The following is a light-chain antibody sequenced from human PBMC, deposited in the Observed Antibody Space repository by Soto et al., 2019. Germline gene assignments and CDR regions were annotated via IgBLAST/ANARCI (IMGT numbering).Light chain of an antibody. V-gene: IGKV1-9*01. CDR2: AAS. CDR3: QQLNSYGVT. CDR1: QGISSY. J-gene: IGKJ3*01. Sequence: DIQLTQSPSFLSASVGDRVTITCRASQGISSYLAWYQQKPGKAPKLLIYAASTLQSGFPSRFSGSGSGTEFTLTISSLQPEDFATYYCQQLNSYGVTFGPGTKVDIK.